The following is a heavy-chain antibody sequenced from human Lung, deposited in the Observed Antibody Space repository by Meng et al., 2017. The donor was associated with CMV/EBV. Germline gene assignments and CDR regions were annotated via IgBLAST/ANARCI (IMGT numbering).Heavy chain of an antibody. V-gene: IGHV3-21*01. J-gene: IGHJ6*02. D-gene: IGHD1-26*01. Sequence: GESXKISXAASGFTFSSYSMNWVRQAPGKGLEWVSSISSSSSYIYYADSVKGRFTISRDNAKNSLYLQMNSLRAEDTAVYYCARDRGGSYDDDYYYYGMDVWGQGXTVTVSS. CDR1: GFTFSSYS. CDR2: ISSSSSYI. CDR3: ARDRGGSYDDDYYYYGMDV.